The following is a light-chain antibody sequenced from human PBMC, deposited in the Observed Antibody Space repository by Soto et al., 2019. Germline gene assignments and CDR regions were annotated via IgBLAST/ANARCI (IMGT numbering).Light chain of an antibody. V-gene: IGKV1-8*01. J-gene: IGKJ1*01. Sequence: AIRMTQSPSSFSASTGDRVTITFRASQDIISYLAWYQQKPGKAPKLLIYAASTLQSGVPSRFSGSGSGTDFTLTISCLQSEDFATYYCQQYYSYPRTFGQGTKVEIK. CDR2: AAS. CDR3: QQYYSYPRT. CDR1: QDIISY.